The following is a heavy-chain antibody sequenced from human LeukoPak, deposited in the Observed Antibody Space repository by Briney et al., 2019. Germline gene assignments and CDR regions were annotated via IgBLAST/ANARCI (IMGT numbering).Heavy chain of an antibody. D-gene: IGHD2-15*01. J-gene: IGHJ6*03. CDR2: ISSTGGTT. Sequence: GGSLRLSCAASGITFSSYGMSWVRQAPGKGLEWVTCISSTGGTTYYADSVKGRFTISRDNSKHTLYLQMNSLRAEDTAIYYCAKNGDRGAYCTGGTCYPYFYYYMDVWGKGTTVTI. V-gene: IGHV3-23*01. CDR3: AKNGDRGAYCTGGTCYPYFYYYMDV. CDR1: GITFSSYG.